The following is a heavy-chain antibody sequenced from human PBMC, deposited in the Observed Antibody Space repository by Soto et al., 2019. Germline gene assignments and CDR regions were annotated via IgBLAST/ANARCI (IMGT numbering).Heavy chain of an antibody. Sequence: GGSLRLSCAASGFTFSSYWMSWVRQAPGKGLEWVANIKQDGSEKYYVDSVKGRFTISRDNAKNSLYLQMNSLRAEDTAVYYCARRYYDFWSGFAPSSYYFDYWGQGTLVTVSS. J-gene: IGHJ4*02. D-gene: IGHD3-3*01. CDR1: GFTFSSYW. V-gene: IGHV3-7*01. CDR3: ARRYYDFWSGFAPSSYYFDY. CDR2: IKQDGSEK.